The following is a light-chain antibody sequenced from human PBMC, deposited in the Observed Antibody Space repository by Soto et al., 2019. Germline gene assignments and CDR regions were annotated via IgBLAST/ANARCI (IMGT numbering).Light chain of an antibody. CDR1: SSDVGTYNY. J-gene: IGLJ3*02. V-gene: IGLV2-14*01. CDR2: EVS. CDR3: CSYTNNNWV. Sequence: QSVLTQPASVSGSPGQSITISCTGTSSDVGTYNYVSWYQQHPGKAPKLMIYEVSNRPSGVSNRFSGSKSGNTASLTISGLQAEDEADYYCCSYTNNNWVFGGGTKVTVL.